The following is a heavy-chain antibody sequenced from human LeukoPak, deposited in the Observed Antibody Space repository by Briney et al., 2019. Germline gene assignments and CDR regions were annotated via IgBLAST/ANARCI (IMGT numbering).Heavy chain of an antibody. CDR1: GCTLSSYD. Sequence: PGGCLRLSCAASGCTLSSYDRHWVREVTGKGLEWVSAIGVAGDTYYPGSVKGRFIITRENAKNSLYLQMNSLRVEDTAVYYCARDRHGMAVWGQGTTVVVSS. J-gene: IGHJ6*02. V-gene: IGHV3-13*01. CDR3: ARDRHGMAV. CDR2: IGVAGDT.